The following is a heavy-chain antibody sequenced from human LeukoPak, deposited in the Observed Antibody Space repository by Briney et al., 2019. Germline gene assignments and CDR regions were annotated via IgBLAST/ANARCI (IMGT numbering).Heavy chain of an antibody. V-gene: IGHV3-30*18. D-gene: IGHD5-12*01. CDR3: AKDGGYDCFDY. J-gene: IGHJ4*02. CDR2: ISYDGSNK. CDR1: GFTFSSYG. Sequence: PGRSLRLSCAASGFTFSSYGMHWVRQAPGKGLEWVAVISYDGSNKYYADSVKGRFTISRDNSKNTLYLQMNSLRAEDTAVYYCAKDGGYDCFDYWGQGTLVTVSS.